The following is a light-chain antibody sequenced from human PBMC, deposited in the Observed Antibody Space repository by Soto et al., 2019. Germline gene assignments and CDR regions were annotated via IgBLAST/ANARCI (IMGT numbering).Light chain of an antibody. CDR2: WAS. CDR3: QQYYITPPHT. V-gene: IGKV4-1*01. Sequence: DIVMTQSPDSLAVSLGERATINCKSSQSVLYRSNNKNYLAWYQQKPGQPPKLLIYWASTRQSGVPDRFSGRGSGTDFTLTISSLQAEDVAVYYCQQYYITPPHTFGGGTMVEIK. J-gene: IGKJ4*01. CDR1: QSVLYRSNNKNY.